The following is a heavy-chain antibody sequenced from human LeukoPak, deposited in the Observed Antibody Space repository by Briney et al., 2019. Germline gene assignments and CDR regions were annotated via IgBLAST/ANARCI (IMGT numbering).Heavy chain of an antibody. CDR2: FDPEDGET. V-gene: IGHV1-24*01. CDR3: ATGWTYDSSGYWFDY. Sequence: GASVKVSCKVSGYALTELSMHWVRQAPGKGLEWMGGFDPEDGETIYAQKFQGRVTMTEDTSTDTAYMELSSLRSEDTAVYYCATGWTYDSSGYWFDYWGQGTLVTVSS. J-gene: IGHJ4*02. CDR1: GYALTELS. D-gene: IGHD3-22*01.